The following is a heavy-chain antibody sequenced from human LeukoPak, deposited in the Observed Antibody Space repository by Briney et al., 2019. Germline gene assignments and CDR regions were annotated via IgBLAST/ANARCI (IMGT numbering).Heavy chain of an antibody. CDR2: IYTSGST. Sequence: SETLSLTCTVSGGSISSYYWSWIRQPAGNGLEWIGRIYTSGSTNYNPSLKSRVTMSVDTSKNQFSLKLSSVTAADTAVYYCARSSSWYGLNWFDPWGQGTLVTVSS. D-gene: IGHD6-13*01. CDR1: GGSISSYY. CDR3: ARSSSWYGLNWFDP. J-gene: IGHJ5*02. V-gene: IGHV4-4*07.